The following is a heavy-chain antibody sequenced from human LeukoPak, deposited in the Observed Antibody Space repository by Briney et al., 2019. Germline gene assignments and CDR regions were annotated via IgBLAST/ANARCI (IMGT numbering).Heavy chain of an antibody. D-gene: IGHD4-17*01. CDR1: GFTFSNYG. V-gene: IGHV3-33*08. CDR3: ARNQDYGVYNSVGAFDI. Sequence: GRSLRLSCVASGFTFSNYGMHWVRQAPGKGLEWVAVIWYDGSNKYYADSVKGRFTISRDNSKNTLYLQMNSLRAEDTAVYYCARNQDYGVYNSVGAFDIWGQGTMVTVSS. CDR2: IWYDGSNK. J-gene: IGHJ3*02.